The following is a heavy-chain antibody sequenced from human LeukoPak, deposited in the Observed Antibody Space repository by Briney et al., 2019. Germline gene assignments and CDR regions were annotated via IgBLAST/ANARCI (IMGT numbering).Heavy chain of an antibody. CDR1: GGSISYYY. J-gene: IGHJ4*02. D-gene: IGHD6-6*01. Sequence: PSETLSLTCAVSGGSISYYYWTWIRQTPGKGLEWIGEIYYSGSTNYNPSLKSRVTISVDTSKNQLSLKLTSATAADTAVYFCGREKRGATARPNQIDHWGQGTLVTVSS. V-gene: IGHV4-59*01. CDR2: IYYSGST. CDR3: GREKRGATARPNQIDH.